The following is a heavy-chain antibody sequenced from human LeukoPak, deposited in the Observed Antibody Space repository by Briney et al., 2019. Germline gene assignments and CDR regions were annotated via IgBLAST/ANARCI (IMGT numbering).Heavy chain of an antibody. CDR1: GSTFSGYA. CDR2: ISGSGGTT. Sequence: GGSLRLSCAASGSTFSGYAMTWVRQAPGKGLEWVSGISGSGGTTYYADSVKGRFTISRDNSKNTLYLQMNSLRAEDTALYYCAQTLGYCSSISCYSWFDPWGQGTLVTVSS. J-gene: IGHJ5*02. CDR3: AQTLGYCSSISCYSWFDP. D-gene: IGHD2-2*01. V-gene: IGHV3-23*01.